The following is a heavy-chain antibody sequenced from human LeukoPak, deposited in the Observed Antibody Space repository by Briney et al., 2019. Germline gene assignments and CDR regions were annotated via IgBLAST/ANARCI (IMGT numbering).Heavy chain of an antibody. CDR2: IYYTGST. CDR3: ARDLSLGGAFDI. CDR1: GGSISSSSYY. J-gene: IGHJ3*02. V-gene: IGHV4-39*02. Sequence: SETLSLTCTVSGGSISSSSYYWGWIRQPPGKGLEWIGTIYYTGSTYYNPSLESRVTTSVDMSTNQFSLRLSSVAASDTAVYYCARDLSLGGAFDIWGQGTMVTVSS. D-gene: IGHD1-26*01.